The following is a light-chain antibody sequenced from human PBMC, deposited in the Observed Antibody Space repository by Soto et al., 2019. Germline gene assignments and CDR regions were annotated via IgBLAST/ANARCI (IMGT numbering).Light chain of an antibody. Sequence: EIVLTQSPATLSLSPGERATLSCRASQSVSSYLAWYQQKPGQAPRLLIYDASNRATGIPARFSGSGSGTDFYLTIRSLEPEDFAVYCLQQRSNWSLTFGGGTNGEIK. V-gene: IGKV3-11*01. J-gene: IGKJ4*01. CDR3: QQRSNWSLT. CDR2: DAS. CDR1: QSVSSY.